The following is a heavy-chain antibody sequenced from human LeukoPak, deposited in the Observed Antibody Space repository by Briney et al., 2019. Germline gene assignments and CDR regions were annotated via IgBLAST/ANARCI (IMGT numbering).Heavy chain of an antibody. CDR1: GGSTRSDY. Sequence: SETLSLTCTVSGGSTRSDYWSWIRQPPGKGLEWIGYIYYSGSTNYNPSLKSRVTISVDTSKNQFSLKLSSVTAADTAVYYCARGPYSSSRGTYYSYMDVWGKGTTVTVSS. CDR3: ARGPYSSSRGTYYSYMDV. CDR2: IYYSGST. V-gene: IGHV4-59*01. D-gene: IGHD6-13*01. J-gene: IGHJ6*03.